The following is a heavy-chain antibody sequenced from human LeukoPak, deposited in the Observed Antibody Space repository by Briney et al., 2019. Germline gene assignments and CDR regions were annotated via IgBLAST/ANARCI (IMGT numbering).Heavy chain of an antibody. D-gene: IGHD1-1*01. Sequence: GGSLRLSCAVSGFTFSSYAMSWVRQAPGKGLERVSSISGSGGNTFYADSVRGRFTISRDNSKKTLYLQMNSLRVEDTAVYYCAKDPMDERGFDYWGQGTLVTVSA. CDR3: AKDPMDERGFDY. J-gene: IGHJ4*02. CDR1: GFTFSSYA. CDR2: ISGSGGNT. V-gene: IGHV3-23*01.